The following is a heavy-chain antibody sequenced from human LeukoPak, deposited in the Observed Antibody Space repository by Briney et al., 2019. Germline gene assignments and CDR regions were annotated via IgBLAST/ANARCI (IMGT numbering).Heavy chain of an antibody. CDR3: ARTQWELLLGIVDY. D-gene: IGHD1-26*01. CDR1: GGSFSGYY. Sequence: SETLSLTCAVYGGSFSGYYWSWIRQPPGKGLEWIGEINHSGSTNCNPSLKSRVTLSVDTSKNQFSLKLSSVTAADTAVYYCARTQWELLLGIVDYWGQGTLVTVSS. V-gene: IGHV4-34*01. J-gene: IGHJ4*02. CDR2: INHSGST.